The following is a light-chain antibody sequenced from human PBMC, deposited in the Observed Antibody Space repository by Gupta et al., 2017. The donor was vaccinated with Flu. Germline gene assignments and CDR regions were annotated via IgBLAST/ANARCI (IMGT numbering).Light chain of an antibody. J-gene: IGKJ4*01. V-gene: IGKV4-1*01. Sequence: DIVMTQSPDSLAVSLGERATINCKSSQSVLYSSNNKNNLAWYQQKPGQPPKLLIYWASSRESGVPDRFSGSGSGTDFTLTISSLQAEDVAVYYCQQYYRTPLTFGGGTKVVIK. CDR2: WAS. CDR3: QQYYRTPLT. CDR1: QSVLYSSNNKNN.